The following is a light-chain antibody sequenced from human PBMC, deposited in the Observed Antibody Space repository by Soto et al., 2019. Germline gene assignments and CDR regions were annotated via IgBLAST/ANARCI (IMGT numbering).Light chain of an antibody. CDR3: ASYTRSVAVI. CDR1: SSDVGAYNY. V-gene: IGLV2-14*03. J-gene: IGLJ2*01. Sequence: QSALTQPASVSGSPGQSITISCSGTSSDVGAYNYVSWYQQHPGKAPKLMISDVSNRPSGVSSRFSGSKSGNTASLTISGLQAEDEADYYCASYTRSVAVIFGGGTKLTVL. CDR2: DVS.